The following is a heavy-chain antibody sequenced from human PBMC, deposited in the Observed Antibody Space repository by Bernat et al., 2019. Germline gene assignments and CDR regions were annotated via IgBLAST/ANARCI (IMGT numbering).Heavy chain of an antibody. CDR1: GGSISSSSYY. D-gene: IGHD6-19*01. V-gene: IGHV4-39*01. J-gene: IGHJ4*02. Sequence: QLQLQESGPGLVKPSETLSLTFTVSGGSISSSSYYWGWIRQPPGKGLEWIGSIYYSGSTYYNPSLKSRVTISVDTSKNQFSLKLRSVTAADTAVYYCARPFGPPHSSGWYRWGQGTLVTVSS. CDR2: IYYSGST. CDR3: ARPFGPPHSSGWYR.